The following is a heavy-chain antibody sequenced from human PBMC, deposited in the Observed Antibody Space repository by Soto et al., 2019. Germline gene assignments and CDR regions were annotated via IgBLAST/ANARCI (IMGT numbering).Heavy chain of an antibody. V-gene: IGHV3-43*01. D-gene: IGHD1-26*01. J-gene: IGHJ6*02. CDR2: ISWDGGST. CDR1: GFTFDDYT. CDR3: AKDRRVGANSYYYYYGMDV. Sequence: GGSLRLSCAASGFTFDDYTMHWVRQAPGKGLEWVSLISWDGGSTYYADSVKGRFTISRDNSKNSLYLQMNSLRTEDTALYYCAKDRRVGANSYYYYYGMDVWGQGTTVTVS.